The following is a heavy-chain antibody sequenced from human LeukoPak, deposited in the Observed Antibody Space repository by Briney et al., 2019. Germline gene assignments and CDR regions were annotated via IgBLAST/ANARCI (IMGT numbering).Heavy chain of an antibody. V-gene: IGHV1-18*01. CDR3: ARLDEFGGVLVDY. CDR1: GYTFTNYD. Sequence: ASVKVSCKASGYTFTNYDINWVRQAPGQGLEWMGWISAYNGNTNYAQKLQGRVTMTTDTSTSTAYMELRSLRSDDTAVYYCARLDEFGGVLVDYWGQGTLVTVSS. D-gene: IGHD3-16*01. CDR2: ISAYNGNT. J-gene: IGHJ4*02.